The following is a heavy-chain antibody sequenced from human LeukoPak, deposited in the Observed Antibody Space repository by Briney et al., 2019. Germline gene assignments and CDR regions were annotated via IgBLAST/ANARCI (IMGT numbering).Heavy chain of an antibody. CDR1: GFTFSNAW. V-gene: IGHV3-15*01. CDR2: IKSKTDGGTT. J-gene: IGHJ4*02. D-gene: IGHD3-9*01. Sequence: GGSLRLSCAASGFTFSNAWMSWVRQAPGKGLEWVGRIKSKTDGGTTDYAAPVKGRFTISRDDSKNTLYLQMNSLKTEDTAVYYCTTSFYDILTGYYDCWGQGTLVTVSS. CDR3: TTSFYDILTGYYDC.